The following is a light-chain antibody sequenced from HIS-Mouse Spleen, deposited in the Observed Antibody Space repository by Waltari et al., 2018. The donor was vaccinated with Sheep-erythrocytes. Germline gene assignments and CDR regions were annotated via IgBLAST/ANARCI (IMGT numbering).Light chain of an antibody. CDR2: DVS. CDR1: SSDVGGYTY. J-gene: IGLJ1*01. V-gene: IGLV2-11*01. Sequence: QSALTQPRSVSGSPGQSVTISCTGTSSDVGGYTYFSWYQQPPGKAPKLMIYDVSKRPSGVPDRFSGSKSGNTASLTISGLQAEDEADYYCCSYAGSYNHVFATGTKVTVL. CDR3: CSYAGSYNHV.